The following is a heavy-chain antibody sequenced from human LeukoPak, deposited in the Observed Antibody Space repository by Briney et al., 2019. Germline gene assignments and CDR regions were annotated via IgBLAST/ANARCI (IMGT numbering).Heavy chain of an antibody. D-gene: IGHD3-16*01. CDR3: ARDKRHSYGRYFDH. CDR1: GDSISTYN. Sequence: SETVSLTCSVSGDSISTYNWNWLRKPPGKGLEWIGYMQSTGSSKYNPSLKSRVNIFVDTSKNQAALILTSVTAADTAVYYCARDKRHSYGRYFDHWGQGALVTVSS. V-gene: IGHV4-59*01. CDR2: MQSTGSS. J-gene: IGHJ4*02.